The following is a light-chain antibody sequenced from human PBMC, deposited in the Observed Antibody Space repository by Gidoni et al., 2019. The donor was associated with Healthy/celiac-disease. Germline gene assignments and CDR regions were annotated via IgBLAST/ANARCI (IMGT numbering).Light chain of an antibody. CDR1: SSDVGSYNL. CDR3: CSYAGSSTL. CDR2: EVS. V-gene: IGLV2-23*02. J-gene: IGLJ2*01. Sequence: QSALTPPASVSGSPGQSLTISCTGTSSDVGSYNLVSWYQPHPGKAPKLMIYEVSKRPSGVSNRFSGAKSGNTASLTISGLQAEDEADYYCCSYAGSSTLFGGGTKLTVL.